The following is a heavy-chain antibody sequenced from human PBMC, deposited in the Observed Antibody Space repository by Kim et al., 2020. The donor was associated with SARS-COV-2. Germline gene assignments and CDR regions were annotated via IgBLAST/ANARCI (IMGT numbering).Heavy chain of an antibody. V-gene: IGHV1-2*02. Sequence: ASVKVSCKASGYTFTGYYMHWVRQAPGQGLEWMGWINPNSGGTNYAQKFQGRVTMTRDTSISTAYMELSRLRSDDTAVYYCARDAMVRGVISWFAPWGQGTLVTVSS. J-gene: IGHJ5*02. CDR2: INPNSGGT. CDR3: ARDAMVRGVISWFAP. CDR1: GYTFTGYY. D-gene: IGHD3-10*01.